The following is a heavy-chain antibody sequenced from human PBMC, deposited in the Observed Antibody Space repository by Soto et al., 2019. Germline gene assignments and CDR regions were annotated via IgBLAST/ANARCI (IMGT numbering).Heavy chain of an antibody. CDR2: FDPEDGET. J-gene: IGHJ4*02. CDR1: GYTLTELS. Sequence: VASVKVSCKVSGYTLTELSMHWVRQAPGKGLEWMGGFDPEDGETIYAQKFQGRVTMTEDTSTDTAYMELSSLRSEDTAVYYCATVTYYYDSSGYYQLYHFDYWGQGTLVTVSS. V-gene: IGHV1-24*01. CDR3: ATVTYYYDSSGYYQLYHFDY. D-gene: IGHD3-22*01.